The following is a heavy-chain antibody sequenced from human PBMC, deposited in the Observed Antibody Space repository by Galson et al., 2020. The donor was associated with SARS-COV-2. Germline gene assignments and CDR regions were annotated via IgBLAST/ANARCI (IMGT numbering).Heavy chain of an antibody. CDR2: ISGSGGST. CDR3: ASLAYVWGSYRPLDFDY. J-gene: IGHJ4*02. D-gene: IGHD3-16*02. V-gene: IGHV3-23*01. CDR1: GFTFSSYA. Sequence: GESLKISCAASGFTFSSYAMSWVRQAPGKGLEGVSAISGSGGSTYYADSVKGRFTISRDNSKNTLYLQMNSLRAEDTAVYYCASLAYVWGSYRPLDFDYWCQGTLVTVSS.